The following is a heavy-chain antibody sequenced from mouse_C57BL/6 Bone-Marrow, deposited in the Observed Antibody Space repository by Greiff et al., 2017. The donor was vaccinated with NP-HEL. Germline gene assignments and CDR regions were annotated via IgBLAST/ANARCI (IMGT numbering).Heavy chain of an antibody. CDR2: IDPSDSYT. CDR3: ARGERLWLRQTYYFDF. J-gene: IGHJ2*01. V-gene: IGHV1-69*01. D-gene: IGHD2-2*01. CDR1: GYTFTSYW. Sequence: QVQLQQPGAELVMPGASVKLSCKASGYTFTSYWMHWVKQRPGQGLEWIGEIDPSDSYTNYNQKFKGKSTLTVDKSSSTTYMQRSSLTSEDSAVYYCARGERLWLRQTYYFDFWGQGTTLTVSS.